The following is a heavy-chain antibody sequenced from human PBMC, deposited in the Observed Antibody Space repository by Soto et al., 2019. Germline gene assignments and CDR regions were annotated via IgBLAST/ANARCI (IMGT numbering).Heavy chain of an antibody. CDR3: SRGDCSSTSCPSGFDY. CDR2: IIPIFGTA. D-gene: IGHD2-2*01. Sequence: QVQLVQSGAEVKKPGSSVKVSCKASGGTFSSYAISWVRQAPGQGLEWMGGIIPIFGTANYAQKFQGRVTITADESTSTAYMDLSSLRSEDTAVYYCSRGDCSSTSCPSGFDYWGQGTLVTVSS. J-gene: IGHJ4*02. V-gene: IGHV1-69*01. CDR1: GGTFSSYA.